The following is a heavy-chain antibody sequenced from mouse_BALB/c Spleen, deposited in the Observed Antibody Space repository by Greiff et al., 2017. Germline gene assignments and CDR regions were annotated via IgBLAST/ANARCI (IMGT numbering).Heavy chain of an antibody. Sequence: EVKLMESGPGLVKPSQSLSLTCTVTGYSITSDYAWNWIRQFPGNKLEWMGYISYSGSTSYNPSLKSRISITRDTSKNQFFLQLNSVTTEDTATYYCARGDLDYWGQGTTLTVSS. CDR2: ISYSGST. J-gene: IGHJ2*01. CDR3: ARGDLDY. D-gene: IGHD3-3*01. CDR1: GYSITSDYA. V-gene: IGHV3-2*02.